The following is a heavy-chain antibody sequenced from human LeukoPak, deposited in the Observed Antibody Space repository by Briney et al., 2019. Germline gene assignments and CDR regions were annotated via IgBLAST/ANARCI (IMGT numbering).Heavy chain of an antibody. Sequence: GSLRLYCAASGFTFSSYEMNWVRQAPGKGLEWVSYISSSGSTIYYADSVKGRFTISRDNAKNSLYLQMNSLRAEDTAVYYCARGWSYGPTFDYWGQGTLVTVSS. CDR1: GFTFSSYE. J-gene: IGHJ4*02. V-gene: IGHV3-48*03. CDR3: ARGWSYGPTFDY. D-gene: IGHD5-18*01. CDR2: ISSSGSTI.